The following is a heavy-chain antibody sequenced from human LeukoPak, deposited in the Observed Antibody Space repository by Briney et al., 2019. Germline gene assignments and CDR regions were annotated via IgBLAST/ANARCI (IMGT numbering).Heavy chain of an antibody. CDR3: ATRARPGYYYGMDV. J-gene: IGHJ6*02. Sequence: PGGSLRLSCAASGLTVSNNFMSWARQAPGKGLEWVSIIYPGGTTYYGDSVKGRFTISRDNSKNTLYLQMNSLRADDTAVYYCATRARPGYYYGMDVWGQGTTVTVSS. CDR2: IYPGGTT. V-gene: IGHV3-66*01. D-gene: IGHD6-6*01. CDR1: GLTVSNNF.